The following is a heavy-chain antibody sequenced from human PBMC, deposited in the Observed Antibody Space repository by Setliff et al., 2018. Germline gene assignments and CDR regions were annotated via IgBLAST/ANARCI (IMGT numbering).Heavy chain of an antibody. V-gene: IGHV3-23*01. CDR3: AKWRDGSGWYFGGLDY. CDR1: GSTFSSYA. D-gene: IGHD6-19*01. CDR2: ISGSGGST. Sequence: PGGSLRLSCAASGSTFSSYAMSWVRQAPGKGLEWVSAISGSGGSTYYADSVKGRFTISRDNSKNTLYLQMNSLRAEDTAVYYCAKWRDGSGWYFGGLDYWGQGTLVTVSS. J-gene: IGHJ4*02.